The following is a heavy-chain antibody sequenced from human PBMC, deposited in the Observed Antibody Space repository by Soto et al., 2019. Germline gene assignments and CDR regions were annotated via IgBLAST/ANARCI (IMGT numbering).Heavy chain of an antibody. Sequence: QVQLVQSGAEVKKPGSSVKVSCKASGGTFSSYAISWVRQAPGQGLEWMGGIIPIFGTANYAQKFQGRVTITADESTSTAYMELSSLRSEDTAVYYWSSPGGSYGSYAFDIWGQGTMVTVSS. CDR2: IIPIFGTA. V-gene: IGHV1-69*01. D-gene: IGHD1-26*01. CDR1: GGTFSSYA. J-gene: IGHJ3*02. CDR3: SSPGGSYGSYAFDI.